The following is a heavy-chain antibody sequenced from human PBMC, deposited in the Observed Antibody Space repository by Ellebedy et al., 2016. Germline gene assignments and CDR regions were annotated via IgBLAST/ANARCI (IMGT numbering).Heavy chain of an antibody. CDR2: TKNKANGYTT. CDR3: NRWRSGRPDY. V-gene: IGHV3-72*01. D-gene: IGHD3-3*01. CDR1: GYTFSDHS. J-gene: IGHJ4*02. Sequence: GGSLRLXCAASGYTFSDHSIHWVRQAPWKGLEWVGRTKNKANGYTTEYAASVKGRFSISRDDSKNSVHLQMNSLKTEDTAVYYCNRWRSGRPDYWGQGTLVTVSS.